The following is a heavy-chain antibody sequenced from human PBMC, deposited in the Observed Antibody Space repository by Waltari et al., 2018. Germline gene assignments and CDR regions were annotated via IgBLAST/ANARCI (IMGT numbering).Heavy chain of an antibody. CDR3: AGNQLLYPGAFDI. CDR1: GDSISSYY. V-gene: IGHV4-4*07. CDR2: IYTSGST. D-gene: IGHD2-2*02. J-gene: IGHJ3*02. Sequence: QVQLQESGSGLVKPSETLSLTCTVSGDSISSYYWSWIRRPAGKGLEWIGRIYTSGSTNYNPSLKSRVTMSVDTSKNQFSLKLSSVTAADTAVYYCAGNQLLYPGAFDIWGQGTMVTVSS.